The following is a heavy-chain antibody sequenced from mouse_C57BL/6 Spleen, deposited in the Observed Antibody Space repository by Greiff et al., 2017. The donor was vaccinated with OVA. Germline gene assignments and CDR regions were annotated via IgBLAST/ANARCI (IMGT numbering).Heavy chain of an antibody. Sequence: QVQLQQSGAELARPGASVKMSCKASGYTFTSYTMHWVKQRPGQGLEWIGYINPSSGYTKYNQKFKDKATLTADKSSSKAYMQLSSLTSDDSAVYYWARPSRYGSSPGYVNVWGTGTTVTVSS. CDR2: INPSSGYT. CDR1: GYTFTSYT. D-gene: IGHD1-1*01. J-gene: IGHJ1*03. V-gene: IGHV1-4*01. CDR3: ARPSRYGSSPGYVNV.